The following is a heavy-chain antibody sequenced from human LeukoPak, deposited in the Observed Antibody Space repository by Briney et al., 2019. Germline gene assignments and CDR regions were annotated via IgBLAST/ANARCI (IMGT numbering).Heavy chain of an antibody. V-gene: IGHV4-39*07. J-gene: IGHJ4*02. D-gene: IGHD1-14*01. CDR3: ARYRRNLIEDRFREGEPNFDY. Sequence: PSETLSLTCTVSGGSISSSYSYWGWIRQPPGKGLEWLGNIYYSGSTYYSPSLTSRVTVSVDTSENQFSLKLSSVTAADTAIYYCARYRRNLIEDRFREGEPNFDYWGQGILVTVSS. CDR1: GGSISSSYSY. CDR2: IYYSGST.